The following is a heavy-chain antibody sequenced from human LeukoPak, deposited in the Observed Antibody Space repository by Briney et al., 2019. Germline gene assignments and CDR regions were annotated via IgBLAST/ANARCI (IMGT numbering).Heavy chain of an antibody. V-gene: IGHV4-30-2*01. J-gene: IGHJ4*02. CDR2: IHQSGNT. D-gene: IGHD1-7*01. CDR1: GDSIGIRGYS. Sequence: SETLSLTCAVSGDSIGIRGYSWGWIRQPPGRGLEWIGYIHQSGNTYYNPSLQSRVTISIDTSKNHYSLNLTSVTAADTAVYFCARRVAGAGTSYFDLWGQGTPVTVSS. CDR3: ARRVAGAGTSYFDL.